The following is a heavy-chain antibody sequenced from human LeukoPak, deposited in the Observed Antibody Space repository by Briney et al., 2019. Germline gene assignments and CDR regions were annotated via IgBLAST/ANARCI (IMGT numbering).Heavy chain of an antibody. CDR2: IYYSGST. J-gene: IGHJ3*02. Sequence: RTSETLSLTCTVSGGSISSYYWSWIRQPPGKGLEWIGYIYYSGSTNYNPSLKSRVTISVDTSKNQFSLKLSSVTAADTAVYYCAREGQITGHSYGRLGAFDIWGQGTMVTVSS. CDR3: AREGQITGHSYGRLGAFDI. V-gene: IGHV4-59*12. CDR1: GGSISSYY. D-gene: IGHD5-18*01.